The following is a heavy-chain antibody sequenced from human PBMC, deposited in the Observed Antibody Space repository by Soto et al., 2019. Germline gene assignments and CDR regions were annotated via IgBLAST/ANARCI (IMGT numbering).Heavy chain of an antibody. CDR1: GDTFTNFD. CDR2: MRANSGDT. Sequence: QVQLVQPGAEVRKPGASVKVSCKASGDTFTNFDFNWVRQPNGQGLEWIGWMRANSGDTGHAQKFQGRVSMTRDTSMGKAYRELRSLRAEDTDVYYCARYIYGQGFKAWGQGTLVFVSS. CDR3: ARYIYGQGFKA. V-gene: IGHV1-8*01. J-gene: IGHJ5*02. D-gene: IGHD3-3*02.